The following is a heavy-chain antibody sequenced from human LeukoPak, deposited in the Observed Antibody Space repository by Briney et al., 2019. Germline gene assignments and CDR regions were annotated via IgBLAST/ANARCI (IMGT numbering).Heavy chain of an antibody. Sequence: GGSLRLSCAASGFTVISNYMSWVRQAPGKGLEWVSVIYSGGSTYYADSVKGRFTISRDNSKNTLYLQMNSLRAEDTAVYYRARGIAARPPRDWGQGTLVTVSS. CDR2: IYSGGST. CDR1: GFTVISNY. J-gene: IGHJ4*02. CDR3: ARGIAARPPRD. V-gene: IGHV3-53*01. D-gene: IGHD6-6*01.